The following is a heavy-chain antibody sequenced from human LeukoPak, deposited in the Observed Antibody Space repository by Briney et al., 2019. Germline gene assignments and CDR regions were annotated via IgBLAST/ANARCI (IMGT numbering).Heavy chain of an antibody. CDR3: AREIAATGVFDY. V-gene: IGHV3-48*03. J-gene: IGHJ4*02. D-gene: IGHD6-13*01. Sequence: GGSLRLSCVASGFSFSSSDMNWVRQAPGKGLEWVSYISSGGSTVYYADSVKGRFTISRDNAKNSLYLQMNSLRAEDTAVYYCAREIAATGVFDYWGQGTLVTVSS. CDR1: GFSFSSSD. CDR2: ISSGGSTV.